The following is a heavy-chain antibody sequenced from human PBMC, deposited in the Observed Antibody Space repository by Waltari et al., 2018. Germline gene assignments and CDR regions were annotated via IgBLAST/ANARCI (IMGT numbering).Heavy chain of an antibody. D-gene: IGHD3-10*01. J-gene: IGHJ6*02. CDR3: LKDLSPGGADV. V-gene: IGHV3-9*01. CDR2: IYWNSDKI. Sequence: EVQLVQSGGGLVQPGGSLRLSCTTPGVTIAYRAMHWVRQVPGKDLEWVAGIYWNSDKIDYADSVKGRFIISRDKRKTAVYLQMNSLRLEDTAFYYCLKDLSPGGADVWGQGTTVTVSS. CDR1: GVTIAYRA.